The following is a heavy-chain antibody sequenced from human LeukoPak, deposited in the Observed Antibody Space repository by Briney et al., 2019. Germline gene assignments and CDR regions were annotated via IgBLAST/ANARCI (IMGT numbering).Heavy chain of an antibody. Sequence: ASVKVSCKVSGYTLTELSMHWVRQAPGKGLEWMGGFDPKDGETIYAQKFQGRVTMTEDTSTDTAYMELSSLRSEDTAVYYCATLVGATGDFDYWGQGTLVTVSS. J-gene: IGHJ4*02. V-gene: IGHV1-24*01. D-gene: IGHD1-26*01. CDR1: GYTLTELS. CDR3: ATLVGATGDFDY. CDR2: FDPKDGET.